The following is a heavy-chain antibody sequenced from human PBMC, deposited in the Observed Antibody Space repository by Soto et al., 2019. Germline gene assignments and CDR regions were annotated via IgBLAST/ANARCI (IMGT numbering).Heavy chain of an antibody. Sequence: AAVKVSCKASGYTFTSYGISWVRQAPGQGLEWMGWISAYNGNTNYAQKLQGRVTMTTDTSTSTAYMELRSLRSDDTAVYYCARAGLWWGDNWFDPWGQGTLVTVSS. CDR3: ARAGLWWGDNWFDP. CDR1: GYTFTSYG. D-gene: IGHD2-21*01. J-gene: IGHJ5*02. CDR2: ISAYNGNT. V-gene: IGHV1-18*04.